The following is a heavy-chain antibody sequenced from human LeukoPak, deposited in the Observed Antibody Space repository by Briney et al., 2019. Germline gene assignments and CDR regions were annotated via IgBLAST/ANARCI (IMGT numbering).Heavy chain of an antibody. V-gene: IGHV4-39*07. CDR2: IYYSGST. CDR3: ARPRDGSGSYYND. CDR1: GGSISSSSYY. Sequence: PSETLSLTCTVSGGSISSSSYYWGWIRQPPGKGLEWIGSIYYSGSTYYNPSLKSRVTISVDTSKNQFSLKLSSVTAADTAVYYCARPRDGSGSYYNDWGQGTLVTVSS. D-gene: IGHD3-10*01. J-gene: IGHJ4*02.